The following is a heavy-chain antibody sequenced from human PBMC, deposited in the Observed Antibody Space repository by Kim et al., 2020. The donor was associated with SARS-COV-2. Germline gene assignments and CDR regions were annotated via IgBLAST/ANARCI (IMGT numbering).Heavy chain of an antibody. CDR3: ARDRDGIAAAGPDFDY. V-gene: IGHV1-18*04. Sequence: ASVKVSCKASGYTFTSYGISWVRQAPGQGLEWMGWISAYNGNTNYAQKLQGRVTMTTDTSTSTAYMELRSLRSDDTAVYYCARDRDGIAAAGPDFDYWGQGTLVTVSS. J-gene: IGHJ4*02. CDR1: GYTFTSYG. D-gene: IGHD6-13*01. CDR2: ISAYNGNT.